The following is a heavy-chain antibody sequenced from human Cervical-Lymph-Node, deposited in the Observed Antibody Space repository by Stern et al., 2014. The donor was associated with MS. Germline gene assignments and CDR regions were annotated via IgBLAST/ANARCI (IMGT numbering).Heavy chain of an antibody. V-gene: IGHV3-30*03. CDR1: GFTFRSYG. Sequence: VQLEESGGAVVQPGRSLRLSCAASGFTFRSYGMHWVRQAPGTGLEWVTVISYDGNHKYDAASVKGRLTISRDNSKNTLHLQMNSVTPDDTAIYYCARDYEDTSMLFDHWGQGTLVTVSS. D-gene: IGHD2-8*01. CDR3: ARDYEDTSMLFDH. J-gene: IGHJ4*02. CDR2: ISYDGNHK.